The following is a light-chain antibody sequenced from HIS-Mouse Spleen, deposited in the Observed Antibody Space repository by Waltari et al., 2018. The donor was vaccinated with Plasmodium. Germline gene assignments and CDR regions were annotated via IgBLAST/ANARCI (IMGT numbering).Light chain of an antibody. CDR3: NSRDSSGNHQV. CDR1: SLRSYY. CDR2: GKN. J-gene: IGLJ3*02. V-gene: IGLV3-19*01. Sequence: SSELTQDPAVSVALGQTVRITCQGDSLRSYYASWYPQKPGQAPVLVIYGKNNRPSGIPDRFSGPSSGNTASLTITGAQAEDEADYYCNSRDSSGNHQVFGGGTKLTVL.